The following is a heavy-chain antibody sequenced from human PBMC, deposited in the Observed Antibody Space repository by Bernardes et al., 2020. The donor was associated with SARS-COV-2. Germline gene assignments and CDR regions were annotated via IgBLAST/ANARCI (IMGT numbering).Heavy chain of an antibody. CDR3: ARSAGMDV. CDR1: GFDFSDYW. J-gene: IGHJ6*02. Sequence: SLRLSCAGSGFDFSDYWMTWVRQAPGKGLEWMANIKRDGSETYYVDSVKGRFTISRDNAKNLVFLQMNSLRAEDTAVFYCARSAGMDVWGQGTMVTVSS. V-gene: IGHV3-7*03. CDR2: IKRDGSET.